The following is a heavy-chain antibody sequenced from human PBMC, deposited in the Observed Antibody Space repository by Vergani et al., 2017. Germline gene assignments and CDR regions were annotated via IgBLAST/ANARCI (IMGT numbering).Heavy chain of an antibody. Sequence: QVQLVQSGAEVKKPGASVKVSCKASGYTFTGYYMHWVRQAPGQGLEWMGWINAGNGNTKYSQEFQGRVTITRDTSASTAYMELSRLRSDDTAVYYCARGLNWYFDLWGRGTLVTVSS. CDR3: ARGLNWYFDL. V-gene: IGHV1-3*03. CDR2: INAGNGNT. J-gene: IGHJ2*01. CDR1: GYTFTGYY.